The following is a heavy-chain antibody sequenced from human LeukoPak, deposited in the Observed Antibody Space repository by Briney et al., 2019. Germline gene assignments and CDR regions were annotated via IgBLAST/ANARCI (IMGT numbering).Heavy chain of an antibody. V-gene: IGHV1-2*02. CDR1: GYTFTGYY. J-gene: IGHJ5*02. D-gene: IGHD2-2*01. Sequence: ASVKASCKASGYTFTGYYMHWVRQAPGQGLEWMGWINPNSGGTNYAQKFQGRITMTRDTSISTVYMELNSLRSDDTAVYYCARDKECSTSSCCNRAVLGWFDPWGQGTLVTVSS. CDR2: INPNSGGT. CDR3: ARDKECSTSSCCNRAVLGWFDP.